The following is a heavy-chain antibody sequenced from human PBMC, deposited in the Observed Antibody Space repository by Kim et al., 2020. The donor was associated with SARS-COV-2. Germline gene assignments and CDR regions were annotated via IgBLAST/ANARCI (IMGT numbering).Heavy chain of an antibody. CDR2: IIPIFGTA. J-gene: IGHJ4*02. V-gene: IGHV1-69*13. CDR1: GGTFSSYA. Sequence: SVKVSCKASGGTFSSYAISWVRQAPGQGLEWMGGIIPIFGTANYAQKFQGRVTITADESTSTAYMELSSLRSEDTAVYYCARVGDFWSGYSDWGQGTLVTVSS. D-gene: IGHD3-3*01. CDR3: ARVGDFWSGYSD.